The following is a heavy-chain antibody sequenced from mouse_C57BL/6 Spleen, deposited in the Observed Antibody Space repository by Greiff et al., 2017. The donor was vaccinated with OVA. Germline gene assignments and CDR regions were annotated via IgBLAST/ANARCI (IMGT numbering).Heavy chain of an antibody. CDR3: ARNNGPRYWYFDV. CDR1: GFSLTSYG. V-gene: IGHV2-2*01. Sequence: QVHVKQSGPGLVQPSQSLSITCTVSGFSLTSYGVHWVRQSPGKGLEWLGVIWSGGSTDYNAAFISRLSISKDNSKSQVFFKMNSLQADDTAIYYCARNNGPRYWYFDVWGTGTTVTVSS. J-gene: IGHJ1*03. CDR2: IWSGGST.